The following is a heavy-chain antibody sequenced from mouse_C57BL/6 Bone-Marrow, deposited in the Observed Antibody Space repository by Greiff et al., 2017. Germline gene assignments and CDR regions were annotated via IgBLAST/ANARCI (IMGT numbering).Heavy chain of an antibody. V-gene: IGHV1-61*01. Sequence: VQLQQPGAELVRPGSSVKLSCKASGYTFTSYWMDWVKQRPGKGLEWIGNIYPSDSETHYNQKFKDKATLTVDKSSSTAYMQLSSLTSEDSAVYYCARGQLRRRVGFAYWGQGTLVTVSA. CDR2: IYPSDSET. CDR1: GYTFTSYW. D-gene: IGHD3-2*02. CDR3: ARGQLRRRVGFAY. J-gene: IGHJ3*01.